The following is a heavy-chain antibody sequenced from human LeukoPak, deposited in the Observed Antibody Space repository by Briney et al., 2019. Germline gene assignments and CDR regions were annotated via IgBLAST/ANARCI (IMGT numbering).Heavy chain of an antibody. V-gene: IGHV4-59*01. CDR1: GGSISSYY. J-gene: IGHJ4*02. D-gene: IGHD4/OR15-4a*01. CDR3: ARFDYGSYSDY. CDR2: ICYSGST. Sequence: SETLSLTCTVSGGSISSYYWSWIRQPPGKGLEWIGHICYSGSTNYNPSLKSQVTISVDTSKNQFSLKLSSVTAADTAVYYCARFDYGSYSDYWGQGTLVTVSS.